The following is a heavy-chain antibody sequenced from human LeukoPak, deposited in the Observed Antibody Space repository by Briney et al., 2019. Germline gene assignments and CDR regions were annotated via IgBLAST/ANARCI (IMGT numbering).Heavy chain of an antibody. CDR1: GFTFSSYW. CDR3: ARDRGITIFGETFDY. V-gene: IGHV3-7*01. J-gene: IGHJ4*02. D-gene: IGHD3-3*01. CDR2: IKQDGSEK. Sequence: GGSLRLSCAASGFTFSSYWMSWVRQAPGKGLEWVANIKQDGSEKYYVDSVKGRFTISRDNAKNSLYLQMNSLRAEDTAVYYCARDRGITIFGETFDYWGQGTLVTVSS.